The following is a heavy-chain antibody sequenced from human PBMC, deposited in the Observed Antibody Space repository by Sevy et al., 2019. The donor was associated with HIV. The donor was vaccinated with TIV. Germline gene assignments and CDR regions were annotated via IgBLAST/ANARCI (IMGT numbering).Heavy chain of an antibody. J-gene: IGHJ4*02. Sequence: SETLSLTCTVSGGSISSYYWSWIRQPPGKGLEWIGYIYYSGSTNYNPSLKSRVTISVDTSKNQFSLKLSSVTAADTAVYYCARGDLGDYSFDYWGQRTLVTVSS. CDR3: ARGDLGDYSFDY. D-gene: IGHD2-21*01. CDR2: IYYSGST. V-gene: IGHV4-59*01. CDR1: GGSISSYY.